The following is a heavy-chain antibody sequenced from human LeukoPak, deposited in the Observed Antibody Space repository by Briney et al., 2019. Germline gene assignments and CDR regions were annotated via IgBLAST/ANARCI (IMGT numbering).Heavy chain of an antibody. D-gene: IGHD3-22*01. CDR1: GFTFSSYA. Sequence: GRSLRLSCAASGFTFSSYAMHWVRQAPGKGLEWVAVISYDGSSKYYADSVKGRFTISRDNSKNTLYLQMNSLRAEDTALYYCARRGKTSYYDSSGSTHFDYWGQGTLVTVSS. J-gene: IGHJ4*02. V-gene: IGHV3-30*04. CDR3: ARRGKTSYYDSSGSTHFDY. CDR2: ISYDGSSK.